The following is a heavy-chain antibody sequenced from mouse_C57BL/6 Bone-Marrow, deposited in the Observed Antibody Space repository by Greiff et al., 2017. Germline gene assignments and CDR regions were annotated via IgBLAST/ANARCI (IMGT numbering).Heavy chain of an antibody. V-gene: IGHV1-50*01. CDR2: IDPSDSYT. CDR1: GYTFTSYW. J-gene: IGHJ3*01. CDR3: ASPGYSPFAY. D-gene: IGHD2-3*01. Sequence: QVQLQQSGAELVKPGASVTLSCKASGYTFTSYWMQWVKQRPGQGLEWIGEIDPSDSYTNYNQKFKGKATLTVDTSSSTAYMQLSSLPSEDSAVYYCASPGYSPFAYWGQGTLVTVSA.